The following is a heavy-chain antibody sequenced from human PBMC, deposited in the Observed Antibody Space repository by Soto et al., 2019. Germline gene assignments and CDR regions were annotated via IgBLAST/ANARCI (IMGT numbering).Heavy chain of an antibody. V-gene: IGHV3-21*01. CDR1: GFTFSSYS. CDR3: ARVKGFDAFDI. Sequence: EVQLVESGGGLVKPGGSLRLSCAASGFTFSSYSMNWVRQAPGKGLVWVSSISSSSSYIYYADSLKGRFTISRDNAKNSLYLQMNSLRAEDTAVYYCARVKGFDAFDIWGQETMVTVSS. J-gene: IGHJ3*02. CDR2: ISSSSSYI.